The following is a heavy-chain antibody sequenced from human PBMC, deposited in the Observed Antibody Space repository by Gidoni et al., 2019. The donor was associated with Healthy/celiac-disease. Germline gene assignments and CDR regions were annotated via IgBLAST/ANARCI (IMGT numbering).Heavy chain of an antibody. V-gene: IGHV3-23*01. D-gene: IGHD3-22*01. CDR3: AKAIAGSGYYPTNDY. Sequence: EVQLLESGGGLVQPGGSLRRSCAASGLSFSSYAMSWVRQAPGKGLEWVSAISGSGGSTYYADSVKGRFTISRDNSKNSLYLQMNSLRAEDTAVYYCAKAIAGSGYYPTNDYWGQGTLVTVSS. J-gene: IGHJ4*02. CDR1: GLSFSSYA. CDR2: ISGSGGST.